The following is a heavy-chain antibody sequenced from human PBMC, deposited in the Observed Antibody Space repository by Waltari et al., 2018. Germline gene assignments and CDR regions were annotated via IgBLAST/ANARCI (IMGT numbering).Heavy chain of an antibody. CDR2: IIPIFGTA. J-gene: IGHJ3*02. V-gene: IGHV1-69*08. D-gene: IGHD4-17*01. CDR3: ARERDYCDSDAFDI. Sequence: QVQLVQSGAEVKKPRASVKVSCKASGGTFRSYAIRWVRQAPGQGLEWMGRIIPIFGTANYAQKFQGRVTITADKSTSTAYMELSSLRSEDTAVYYCARERDYCDSDAFDIWCQGTMVTVSS. CDR1: GGTFRSYA.